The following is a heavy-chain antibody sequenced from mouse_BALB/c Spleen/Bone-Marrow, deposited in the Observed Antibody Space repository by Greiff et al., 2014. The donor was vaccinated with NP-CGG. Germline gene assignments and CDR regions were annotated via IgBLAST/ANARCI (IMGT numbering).Heavy chain of an antibody. CDR2: INPSSGYT. Sequence: QVQLKESGAELARPGASVKMSCKASGYTFTGYTIQWVKQRPGQGLEWIGYINPSSGYTDYNQKFKDKTTLTADKSSNTAYMQLTSLTSEDSAVYSCAREARTGAWFTYWGQGTLVTVSA. V-gene: IGHV1-4*02. J-gene: IGHJ3*01. CDR1: GYTFTGYT. CDR3: AREARTGAWFTY. D-gene: IGHD4-1*01.